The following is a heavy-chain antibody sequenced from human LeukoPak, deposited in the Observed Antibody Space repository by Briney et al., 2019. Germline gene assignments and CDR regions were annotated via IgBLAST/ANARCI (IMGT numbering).Heavy chain of an antibody. CDR1: GFTLSSYS. V-gene: IGHV3-21*04. CDR3: AKKVSPPEH. Sequence: GGSLRLSCAASGFTLSSYSMDWVRQAPGKGLEWVSSISSSSSYIYYADSVKGRFTISRDNAKNSLYLQMNGLRADDTAVYYCAKKVSPPEHWGQGTLVTVSS. CDR2: ISSSSSYI. J-gene: IGHJ4*02.